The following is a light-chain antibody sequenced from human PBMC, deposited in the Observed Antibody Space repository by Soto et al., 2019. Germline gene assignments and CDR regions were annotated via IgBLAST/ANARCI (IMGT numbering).Light chain of an antibody. Sequence: EIVMTQSPATLSVSPGERATVSCRASQSVSRNLAWYQQKPGQAPRLLIYGASSRATGIPVRFSGGGSGTEFTLTISSLQSEDFAVYYCQQYNKWPPLTFGGGTKVDIK. CDR1: QSVSRN. CDR3: QQYNKWPPLT. CDR2: GAS. J-gene: IGKJ4*01. V-gene: IGKV3-15*01.